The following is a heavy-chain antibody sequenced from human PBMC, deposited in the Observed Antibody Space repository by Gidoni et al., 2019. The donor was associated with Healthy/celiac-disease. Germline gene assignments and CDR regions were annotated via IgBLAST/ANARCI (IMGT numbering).Heavy chain of an antibody. V-gene: IGHV3-33*01. CDR1: GFTFSSDG. J-gene: IGHJ4*02. CDR2: IWYDGSNK. CDR3: ARDLAAAGEGPFDY. D-gene: IGHD6-13*01. Sequence: QVQLVESGGGVVQPGRSLRLSCAAPGFTFSSDGRHWVRQAPGKGLEWVAVIWYDGSNKYYADSVKGRFTISRDNSKNTLYLQMNSLRAEDTAVYYCARDLAAAGEGPFDYWGQGTLVTVSS.